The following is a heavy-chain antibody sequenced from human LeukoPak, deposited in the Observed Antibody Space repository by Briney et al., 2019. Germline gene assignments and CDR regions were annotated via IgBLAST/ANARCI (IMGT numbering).Heavy chain of an antibody. D-gene: IGHD6-13*01. CDR2: IYTSGNT. J-gene: IGHJ6*03. CDR3: ARSAVAGTVGYYYYYMDV. CDR1: HYSISSGYY. Sequence: SETLSLTCTVSHYSISSGYYWSWIRQPAGKGLEWIGRIYTSGNTNYNPSLKSRVTMSLDTSKNQFSLKLHSVTAADTAVYYCARSAVAGTVGYYYYYMDVWDKGTTVTVSS. V-gene: IGHV4-4*07.